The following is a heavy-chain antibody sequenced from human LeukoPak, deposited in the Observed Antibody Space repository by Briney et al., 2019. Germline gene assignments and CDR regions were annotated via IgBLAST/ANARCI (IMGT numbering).Heavy chain of an antibody. Sequence: ASVKVSCKASGYTFTGYYMHWVRQAPGQGLEWMGWINPNSGGTNYAQKFQGRVTMTRDTSISTAYMELSRLRSDETAVYYCTSGGFDSSGYYYLDYWGQGTLVTVSS. CDR3: TSGGFDSSGYYYLDY. CDR1: GYTFTGYY. CDR2: INPNSGGT. V-gene: IGHV1-2*02. J-gene: IGHJ4*02. D-gene: IGHD3-22*01.